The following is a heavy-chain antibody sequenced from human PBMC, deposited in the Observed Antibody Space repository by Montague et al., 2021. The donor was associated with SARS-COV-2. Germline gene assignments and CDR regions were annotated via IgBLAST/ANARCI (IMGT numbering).Heavy chain of an antibody. CDR1: GGSISTYY. V-gene: IGHV4-59*01. J-gene: IGHJ6*02. Sequence: SETLSLTCTVSGGSISTYYWNWIRQFPGKGLEWIGYIDYSGCTNYNPSLQSRVIISVDRSKIQFSLKLNSVTAADTAIYYCARLPYDNSYGMDVWGQGTTVTVSS. CDR2: IDYSGCT. D-gene: IGHD3-9*01. CDR3: ARLPYDNSYGMDV.